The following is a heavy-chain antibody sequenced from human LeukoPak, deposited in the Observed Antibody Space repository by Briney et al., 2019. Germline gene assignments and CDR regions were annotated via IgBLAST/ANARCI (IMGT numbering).Heavy chain of an antibody. Sequence: GSLRLSCAASGFTFNAYAMSWIRQPAGKGLEWIGRIYASGTTNYNPSLKSRVTMSVDTTKNQFSLKLSSVTAADTAVYYCAGNVLRFLEWSPGFDYWGQGTLVTVSS. CDR2: IYASGTT. D-gene: IGHD3-3*01. CDR3: AGNVLRFLEWSPGFDY. CDR1: GFTFNAYA. J-gene: IGHJ4*02. V-gene: IGHV4-59*10.